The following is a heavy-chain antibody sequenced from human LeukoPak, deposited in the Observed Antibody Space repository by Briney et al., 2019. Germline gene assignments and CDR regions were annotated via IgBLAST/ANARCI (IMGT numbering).Heavy chain of an antibody. Sequence: GGSLRLSCAASGFTLSSYAMNWVRQAPGKGLEWVSIISASAYTTYYADSVKGRFTISRDNSKNTLYLQMNSLRVEDTAIYYCAKGHATVDRAIFRQMDVWGQGTTVSVSS. D-gene: IGHD5-12*01. CDR3: AKGHATVDRAIFRQMDV. CDR1: GFTLSSYA. V-gene: IGHV3-23*01. J-gene: IGHJ6*02. CDR2: ISASAYTT.